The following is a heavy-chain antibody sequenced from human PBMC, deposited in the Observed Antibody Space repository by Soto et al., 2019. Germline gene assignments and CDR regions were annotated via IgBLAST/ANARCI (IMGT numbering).Heavy chain of an antibody. D-gene: IGHD2-2*02. CDR3: AREHCSSTSCYTSFGY. Sequence: GSLRLSCAASGFTFSSYSMNWVRQAPGKGLEWVSSISSSSSYIYYADSVKGRFTISRDNAKNSLYLQMNSLRAEDTAVCYCAREHCSSTSCYTSFGYWGQGTLVTVSS. CDR1: GFTFSSYS. V-gene: IGHV3-21*01. CDR2: ISSSSSYI. J-gene: IGHJ4*02.